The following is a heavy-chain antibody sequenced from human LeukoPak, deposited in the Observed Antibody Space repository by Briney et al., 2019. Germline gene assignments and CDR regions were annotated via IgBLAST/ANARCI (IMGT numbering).Heavy chain of an antibody. CDR3: ARHYPGGDYFIDY. CDR1: GSSFTSYW. CDR2: IYPDDSET. Sequence: PGGSLEISCQGSGSSFTSYWIGWVRPLPGKGLEWVGLIYPDDSETRYSPSCQDQVTISADKSISTAYLQWSSLKASDTAMYYCARHYPGGDYFIDYWGQGTLVTVSS. J-gene: IGHJ4*02. D-gene: IGHD4-17*01. V-gene: IGHV5-51*01.